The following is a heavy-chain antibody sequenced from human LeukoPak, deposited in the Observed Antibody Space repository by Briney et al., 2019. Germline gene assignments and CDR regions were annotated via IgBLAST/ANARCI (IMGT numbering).Heavy chain of an antibody. CDR3: ARAPRDYDFWSGYPGPDY. D-gene: IGHD3-3*01. J-gene: IGHJ4*02. CDR1: GFTFSSYS. Sequence: GVLRLSCAASGFTFSSYSMNWVRQAPGKGLEWVSSISSSSYIYYADSVKGRFTISRDNAKNSLYLQMNSLRAEDTAVYYCARAPRDYDFWSGYPGPDYWGQGTLVTVSS. CDR2: ISSSSYI. V-gene: IGHV3-21*01.